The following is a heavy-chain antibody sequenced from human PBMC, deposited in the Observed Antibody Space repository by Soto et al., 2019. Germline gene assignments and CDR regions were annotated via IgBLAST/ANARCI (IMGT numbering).Heavy chain of an antibody. V-gene: IGHV4-39*02. D-gene: IGHD3-10*01. CDR1: GDSLISDSYY. J-gene: IGHJ4*02. CDR3: ARLGSGVRPPDY. CDR2: IYHSGTT. Sequence: QLRLQESGPGLLKPLETLSLTCAVSGDSLISDSYYWGWVRQPPGKGLEWIESIYHSGTTYYSPSLKSPVSMSVDMSTNHISLKLNSVAAADTAVYYCARLGSGVRPPDYWGQGTLVTVSP.